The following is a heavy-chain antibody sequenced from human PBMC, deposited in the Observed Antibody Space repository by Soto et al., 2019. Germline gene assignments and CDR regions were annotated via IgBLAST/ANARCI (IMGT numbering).Heavy chain of an antibody. Sequence: EVQLLESGGGLVQPGGSLRLSCAASGFTFSSYAMSWVRQAPGKGLEWVSAISGSGGSTYYADSVKSRFTISRVNSKNTLYLQTNSLRAEDTSVYYCAKRPMVRGVIILDYWGQGNMVTVSS. CDR3: AKRPMVRGVIILDY. J-gene: IGHJ4*02. CDR1: GFTFSSYA. D-gene: IGHD3-10*01. CDR2: ISGSGGST. V-gene: IGHV3-23*01.